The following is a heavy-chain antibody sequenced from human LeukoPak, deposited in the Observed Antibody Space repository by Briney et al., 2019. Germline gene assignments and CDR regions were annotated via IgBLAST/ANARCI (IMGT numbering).Heavy chain of an antibody. D-gene: IGHD1-26*01. J-gene: IGHJ4*02. CDR1: GFTVSSNY. CDR3: ARVRYSGSYLYYFDY. Sequence: GGSLRLSCAASGFTVSSNYMNWVRQAPGKGLEWVSSISSSSSYIYYADSVKGRFTISRDNAKNSLYLQMNSLRAEDTAVYYCARVRYSGSYLYYFDYWGQGTLVTVSS. V-gene: IGHV3-21*01. CDR2: ISSSSSYI.